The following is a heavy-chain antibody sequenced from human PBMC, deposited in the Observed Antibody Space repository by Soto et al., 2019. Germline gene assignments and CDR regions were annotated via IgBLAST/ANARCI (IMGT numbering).Heavy chain of an antibody. V-gene: IGHV4-34*01. CDR3: AREGYCSSTSCYAPYYFDY. CDR2: INHSGST. D-gene: IGHD2-2*01. CDR1: GGSFSGYY. J-gene: IGHJ4*02. Sequence: PSETLSLTCAVYGGSFSGYYWSGIRQPPGKGLEWIGEINHSGSTNYNPSLKSRVTISVDTSKNQFSLKLSSVTAADTAVYYCAREGYCSSTSCYAPYYFDYWGQGTLVTVSS.